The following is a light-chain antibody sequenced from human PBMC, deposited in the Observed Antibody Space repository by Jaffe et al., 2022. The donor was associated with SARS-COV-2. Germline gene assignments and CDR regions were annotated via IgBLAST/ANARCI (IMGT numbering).Light chain of an antibody. J-gene: IGKJ1*01. CDR1: QSISSW. Sequence: DIQMTQSPSTLSASVGDRVTITCRASQSISSWLAWYQQKPGKAPKLLIYKASSLESGVPSRFSGSGSGTEFTLTISSLQPDDLATYYCQQYHSYRTFGQGTKVEIK. CDR2: KAS. CDR3: QQYHSYRT. V-gene: IGKV1-5*03.